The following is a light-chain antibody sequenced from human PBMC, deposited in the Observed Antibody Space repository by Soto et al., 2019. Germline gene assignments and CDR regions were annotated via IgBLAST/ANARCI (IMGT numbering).Light chain of an antibody. V-gene: IGLV2-8*01. CDR2: EVN. J-gene: IGLJ1*01. CDR1: SSDVGGYNY. Sequence: QSVLTQPPSASGSPGQSVAISCTGTSSDVGGYNYVSWHQQHPGKAPKLMIYEVNKRPSGVPDRFSGSKSGNTASLTVSGLQAEDEADYYCSSYAGSSNVFGTGTKVTVL. CDR3: SSYAGSSNV.